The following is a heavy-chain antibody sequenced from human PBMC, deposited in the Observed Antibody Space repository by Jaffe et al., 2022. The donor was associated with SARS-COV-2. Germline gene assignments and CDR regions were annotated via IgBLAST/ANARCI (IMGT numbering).Heavy chain of an antibody. CDR3: ALYTHIDWPARWHY. V-gene: IGHV1-18*01. D-gene: IGHD3-9*01. CDR2: NCAYNGDT. J-gene: IGHJ4*02. CDR1: GYSFTTYG. Sequence: QVQVVQSGPEVKKPGASVKVSCRASGYSFTTYGVSWVRQAPGQGPEWMGWNCAYNGDTNYARNLQGRVTMTTDTSTSTAYMELRGLRSDDTAVYYCALYTHIDWPARWHYWGQGTLVTVSS.